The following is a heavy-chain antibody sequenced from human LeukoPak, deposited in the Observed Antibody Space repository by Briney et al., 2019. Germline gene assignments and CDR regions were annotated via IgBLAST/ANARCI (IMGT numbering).Heavy chain of an antibody. J-gene: IGHJ4*02. CDR3: ARQITSHGTWGWDVIDY. CDR1: GGSFSGYY. CDR2: INHSGNT. D-gene: IGHD3-16*01. Sequence: PSETLSLTCAVYGGSFSGYYWSWIRQAPGKGLEWIGEINHSGNTNYNPSLKSRVTISVDTSKNQFSLKLTSVTAADTAVYYCARQITSHGTWGWDVIDYWGQGTLVTVSS. V-gene: IGHV4-34*01.